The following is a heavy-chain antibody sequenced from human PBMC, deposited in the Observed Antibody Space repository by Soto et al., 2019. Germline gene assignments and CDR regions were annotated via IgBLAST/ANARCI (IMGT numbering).Heavy chain of an antibody. V-gene: IGHV3-23*01. CDR2: ISGSGGST. J-gene: IGHJ4*02. D-gene: IGHD2-21*02. CDR3: AKGRCQNCGGDCYSPGAF. Sequence: EVQLLESGGDLVQPGGSLRLSCAASGFTFSTNAMSWVRQAPGKGLEWVSAISGSGGSTYYADSVKGRFTISRDNSRNTRYLQMNSVRAEDRAGYYCAKGRCQNCGGDCYSPGAFWGQGTLVTVSS. CDR1: GFTFSTNA.